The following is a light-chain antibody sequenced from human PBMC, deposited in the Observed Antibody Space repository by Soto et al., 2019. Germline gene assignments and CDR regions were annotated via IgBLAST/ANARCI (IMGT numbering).Light chain of an antibody. CDR2: EGS. J-gene: IGLJ2*01. V-gene: IGLV2-23*01. Sequence: QSVLTQPASVSGSPGQSITISCTRTSSNVESYNLVSWYQHPPGKAPKLIIYEGSERPSGVSNRFSGAQSGHSASLTISGLHAEDEADYSCSSDAGAVVFGGGTKVTVL. CDR3: SSDAGAVV. CDR1: SSNVESYNL.